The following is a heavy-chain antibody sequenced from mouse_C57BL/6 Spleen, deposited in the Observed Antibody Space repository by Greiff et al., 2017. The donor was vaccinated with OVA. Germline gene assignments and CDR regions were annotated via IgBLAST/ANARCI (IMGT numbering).Heavy chain of an antibody. CDR2: INPNNGGT. Sequence: EVQLQQSGPELVKPGASVKMSCKASGYTFTDYNMHWVKQSHGKSLEWIGYINPNNGGTSYNQKFKGKATLTVNKSSSTAYMELRSLTSEDSAVYYCARGLYYGSSYGGFAYWGQGTLVTVSA. D-gene: IGHD1-1*01. CDR3: ARGLYYGSSYGGFAY. J-gene: IGHJ3*01. CDR1: GYTFTDYN. V-gene: IGHV1-22*01.